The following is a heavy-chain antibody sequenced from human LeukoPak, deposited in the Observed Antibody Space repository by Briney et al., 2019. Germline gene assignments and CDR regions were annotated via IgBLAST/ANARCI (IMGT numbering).Heavy chain of an antibody. V-gene: IGHV3-74*01. CDR3: AKDPGDAVVVLGWFDP. D-gene: IGHD3-22*01. CDR1: GFTFSKHW. CDR2: INSDGSST. J-gene: IGHJ5*02. Sequence: GGFLRLSCAASGFTFSKHWMHWVRQAPGKGLVWVSRINSDGSSTYYADSVKGRFTISRDNSKNTLYLQMNSLRAEDTTVYYCAKDPGDAVVVLGWFDPWGQGTLVTVSS.